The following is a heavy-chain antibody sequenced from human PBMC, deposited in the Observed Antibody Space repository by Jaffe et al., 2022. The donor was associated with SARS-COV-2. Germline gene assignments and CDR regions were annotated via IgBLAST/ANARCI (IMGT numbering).Heavy chain of an antibody. CDR2: IYTSGST. D-gene: IGHD6-13*01. CDR3: ARGRVRIAGDDAFDI. J-gene: IGHJ3*02. V-gene: IGHV4-61*02. CDR1: GGSISSGSYY. Sequence: QVQLQESGPGLVKPSQTLSLTCTVSGGSISSGSYYWSWIRQPAGKGLEWIGRIYTSGSTNYNPSLKSRVTISVDTSKNQFSLKLSSVTAADTAVYYCARGRVRIAGDDAFDIWGQGTMVTVSS.